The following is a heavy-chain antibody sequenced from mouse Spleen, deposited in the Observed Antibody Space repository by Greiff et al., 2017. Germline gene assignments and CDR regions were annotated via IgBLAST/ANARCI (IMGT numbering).Heavy chain of an antibody. Sequence: EVQLVESGGGLVQPGGSLKLSCAASGFTFSSYGMSWVRQTPDKRLELVATINSNGGSTYYPDSVKGRFTISRDNAKNTLYLQMSSLKSEDTAMYYCARSLWPDYWGQGTTLTVSS. CDR1: GFTFSSYG. CDR2: INSNGGST. V-gene: IGHV5-6-3*01. D-gene: IGHD1-1*01. CDR3: ARSLWPDY. J-gene: IGHJ2*01.